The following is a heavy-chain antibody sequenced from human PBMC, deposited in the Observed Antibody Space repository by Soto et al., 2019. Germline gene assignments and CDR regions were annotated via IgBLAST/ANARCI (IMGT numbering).Heavy chain of an antibody. Sequence: QIQLVQSGAEVKKPGASVKVSCRASGYAFPSYGPGGVRQAPGQGLEWLGWISAYNGNRNYAQKVKGRVTMTTDTSTNTAYMELRSLRSDDTAVYYCARDQVGATGDYWGQGALVTVSS. D-gene: IGHD1-26*01. V-gene: IGHV1-18*01. CDR3: ARDQVGATGDY. J-gene: IGHJ4*02. CDR2: ISAYNGNR. CDR1: GYAFPSYG.